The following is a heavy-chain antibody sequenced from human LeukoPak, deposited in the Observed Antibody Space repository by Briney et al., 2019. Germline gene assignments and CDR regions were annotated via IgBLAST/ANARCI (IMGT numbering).Heavy chain of an antibody. V-gene: IGHV3-33*01. D-gene: IGHD2-21*01. CDR1: GFTFSSYG. J-gene: IGHJ5*02. CDR2: IWYDGSNK. Sequence: GGSLRLSCAASGFTFSSYGMHWVRQAPGKGLEWVAVIWYDGSNKYYADSVKGRFTISRDNSKNTLYLQMNSLRAEDTAVYYCARDSLVCGGYFSWFDPWGQGTLVTVSS. CDR3: ARDSLVCGGYFSWFDP.